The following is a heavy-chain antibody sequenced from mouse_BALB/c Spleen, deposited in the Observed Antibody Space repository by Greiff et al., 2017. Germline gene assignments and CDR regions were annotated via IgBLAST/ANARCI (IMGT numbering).Heavy chain of an antibody. CDR3: ARKDGWDWYFDV. J-gene: IGHJ1*01. D-gene: IGHD2-3*01. V-gene: IGHV1-69*02. CDR2: IDPSDSET. CDR1: GYTFTSYW. Sequence: QVQLQQPGAELVKPGAPVKLSCKASGYTFTSYWMNWVKQRPGRGLEWIGRIDPSDSETHYNQKFKDKATLTVDKSSSTAYIQLSSLTSEDSAVYYCARKDGWDWYFDVWGAGTTVTVSS.